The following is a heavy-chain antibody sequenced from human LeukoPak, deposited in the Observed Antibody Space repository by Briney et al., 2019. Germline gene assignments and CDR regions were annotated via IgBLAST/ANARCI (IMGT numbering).Heavy chain of an antibody. Sequence: GGSLRLSCAASGFTVSSNYMSWVRQAPGKGLEWVAVIWYDGSNKYYADSVRGRFTISRDNSKNTLSLQMNSLRTEDTAVYYCARDSAVTIFFSPLMDVWGQGTTVSVSS. V-gene: IGHV3-33*08. CDR3: ARDSAVTIFFSPLMDV. D-gene: IGHD3-9*01. CDR1: GFTVSSNY. CDR2: IWYDGSNK. J-gene: IGHJ6*02.